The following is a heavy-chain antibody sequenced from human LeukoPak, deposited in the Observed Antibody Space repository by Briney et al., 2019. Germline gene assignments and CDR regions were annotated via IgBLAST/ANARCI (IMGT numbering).Heavy chain of an antibody. CDR2: INSGSSTI. V-gene: IGHV3-48*01. D-gene: IGHD1-1*01. CDR3: ARVLLERPGIDSFDM. CDR1: EFSLRSYS. Sequence: GGSLRLSCGASEFSLRSYSMDWVRQAPGKGLEWVSHINSGSSTIYYADSVKGRFTISRDNAGNSLYLHMNSLRAEDTAVYYCARVLLERPGIDSFDMWGQGTMVTVSS. J-gene: IGHJ3*02.